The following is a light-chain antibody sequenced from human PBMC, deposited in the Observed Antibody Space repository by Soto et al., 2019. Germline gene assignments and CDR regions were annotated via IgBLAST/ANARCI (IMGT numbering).Light chain of an antibody. CDR1: QGISSW. V-gene: IGKV1D-16*01. J-gene: IGKJ2*01. CDR2: AAS. Sequence: DIQMTQSPSSLSASVGDRVTITCRASQGISSWLAWYQQKPEKALKSQIYAASSLQSGVPSRFSGSGSGTDFTLTISSLQPEDFATYYCQQYSSYPYTFGQGTKLEIK. CDR3: QQYSSYPYT.